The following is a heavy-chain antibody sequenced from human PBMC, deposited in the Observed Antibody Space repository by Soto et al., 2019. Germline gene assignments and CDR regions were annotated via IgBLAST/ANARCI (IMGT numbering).Heavy chain of an antibody. CDR3: ARDLLHYDFWSGYSAYFYYGMDV. V-gene: IGHV3-48*03. J-gene: IGHJ6*02. Sequence: PGGSLRLSCSASGFTFSSYEMNWVRQAPGKGLEWVSYTSDSGRTIYYADSVKGRFTVSRDDAQNSVYLQMDSLRAEDTAVYYCARDLLHYDFWSGYSAYFYYGMDVWGPGTTVTVSS. CDR1: GFTFSSYE. CDR2: TSDSGRTI. D-gene: IGHD3-3*01.